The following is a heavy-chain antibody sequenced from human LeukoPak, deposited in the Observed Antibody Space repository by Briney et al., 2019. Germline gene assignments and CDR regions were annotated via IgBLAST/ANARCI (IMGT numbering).Heavy chain of an antibody. V-gene: IGHV1-69*05. J-gene: IGHJ4*02. Sequence: ASVKVSCKASGYTFTSYYMHWVRQAPGQGLEWMGRIIPIFGTANYAQKFQGRVTITTDESTSTAYMELSSLRSEDTAVYYCASMDWNYGFDYWGQGTLVTVSS. D-gene: IGHD1-7*01. CDR1: GYTFTSYY. CDR3: ASMDWNYGFDY. CDR2: IIPIFGTA.